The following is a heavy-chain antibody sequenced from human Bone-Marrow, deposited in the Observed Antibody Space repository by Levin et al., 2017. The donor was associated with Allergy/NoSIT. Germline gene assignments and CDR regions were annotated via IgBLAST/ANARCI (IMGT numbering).Heavy chain of an antibody. Sequence: PSETLSLTCTVSGASFSSDNFYWSWIRQPAGQGLEWIGRISTSGTTNYNPSLKSRVSISVDTSKNQISLRLTSVTAADTAVYYCAGGPSGWAYAYYYYYMDVWGKGTSVTVSS. J-gene: IGHJ6*03. CDR2: ISTSGTT. V-gene: IGHV4-61*02. CDR3: AGGPSGWAYAYYYYYMDV. CDR1: GASFSSDNFY. D-gene: IGHD6-19*01.